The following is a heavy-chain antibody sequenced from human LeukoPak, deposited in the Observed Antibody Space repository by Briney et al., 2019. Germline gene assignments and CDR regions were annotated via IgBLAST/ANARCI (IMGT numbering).Heavy chain of an antibody. J-gene: IGHJ4*02. CDR2: IGYDGRDN. D-gene: IGHD6-13*01. CDR1: GFTFRSYG. Sequence: GGSLRLSCVASGFTFRSYGMHWVRQAPGKGLEWVAFIGYDGRDNFNADSVKGRFTISRDNSKNTVDLQMISLRAEDMAVYYCAKIAAAGTYFDYWGQGTLVTVSS. CDR3: AKIAAAGTYFDY. V-gene: IGHV3-30*02.